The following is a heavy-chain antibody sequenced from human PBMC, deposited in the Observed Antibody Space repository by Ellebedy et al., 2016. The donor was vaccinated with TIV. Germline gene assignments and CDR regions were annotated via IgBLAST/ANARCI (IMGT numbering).Heavy chain of an antibody. CDR1: GFTFSNYW. CDR3: ARDSLGVRGVSDY. CDR2: ISYDGNNK. V-gene: IGHV3-30-3*01. J-gene: IGHJ4*02. Sequence: GESLKISXAASGFTFSNYWMSWIRQAPGKGLESVAVISYDGNNKYHADSVKGRFTISRDNSKNTVYLQMNSLRAEDTAVYYCARDSLGVRGVSDYWGQGTLVIVSS. D-gene: IGHD3-10*01.